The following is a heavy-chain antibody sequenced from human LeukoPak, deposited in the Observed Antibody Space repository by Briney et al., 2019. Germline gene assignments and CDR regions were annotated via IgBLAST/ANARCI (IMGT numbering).Heavy chain of an antibody. CDR1: GYTFTTYY. J-gene: IGHJ4*02. V-gene: IGHV1-18*04. CDR2: ISAYNGNT. CDR3: AREAGSSWYLYYFDY. D-gene: IGHD6-13*01. Sequence: ASVKVSCKASGYTFTTYYMHWVRQAPGQGLEWMGWISAYNGNTNYAQELQGRVTMTTDTSTSTAYMELRSLRSDDTAVYYCAREAGSSWYLYYFDYWGQGTLVTVSS.